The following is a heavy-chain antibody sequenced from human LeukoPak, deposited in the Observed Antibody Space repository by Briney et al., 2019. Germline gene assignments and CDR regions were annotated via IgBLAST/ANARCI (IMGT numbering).Heavy chain of an antibody. CDR3: AKCLTIFSPMDY. CDR2: ITSSGDST. J-gene: IGHJ4*02. D-gene: IGHD3-9*01. Sequence: GGSLRLSCAASGFTFSSYAMSWVRQAPGKGLVWVSAITSSGDSTYYADSVKGRFTISRDNSKNTLYLQMNSLRAEDTAVYYCAKCLTIFSPMDYWGQGTLVTVSS. CDR1: GFTFSSYA. V-gene: IGHV3-23*01.